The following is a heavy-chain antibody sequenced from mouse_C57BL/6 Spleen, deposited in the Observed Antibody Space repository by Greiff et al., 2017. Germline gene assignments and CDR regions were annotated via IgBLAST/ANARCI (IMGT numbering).Heavy chain of an antibody. CDR2: ISSGSSTI. J-gene: IGHJ4*01. CDR3: ARHSSSDAMDY. V-gene: IGHV5-17*01. Sequence: EVKLMESGGGLVKPGGSLKLSCAASGFTFSDYGMHWVRQAPEKGLEWVAYISSGSSTIYYADTVKGRFTISRDNAKITLFLQMTSLRSEDTAMYYCARHSSSDAMDYWGQGTSVTVSS. CDR1: GFTFSDYG.